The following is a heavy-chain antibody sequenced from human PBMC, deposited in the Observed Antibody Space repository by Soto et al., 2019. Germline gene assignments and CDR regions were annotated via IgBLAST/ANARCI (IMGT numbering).Heavy chain of an antibody. CDR3: ARHPTGSGYNYEYFQH. CDR1: GFTVSSNY. D-gene: IGHD3-22*01. V-gene: IGHV3-53*01. J-gene: IGHJ1*01. CDR2: IYSGGST. Sequence: PGGSLRLSCAASGFTVSSNYMSWVRQAPGKGLEWVSIIYSGGSTYYTDSVKGRFTVSRDNSKNTLSLQMKSLRAEDTAIYYCARHPTGSGYNYEYFQHWGQGTLVTVSS.